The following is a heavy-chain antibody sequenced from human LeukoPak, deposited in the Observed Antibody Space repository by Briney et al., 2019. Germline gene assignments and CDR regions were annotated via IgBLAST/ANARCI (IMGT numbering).Heavy chain of an antibody. J-gene: IGHJ5*01. CDR3: ARATGTGTTFLGLTTNWFDS. Sequence: SETLSLTCAVYGGSFSAYYWSSIRQPPRKGLEWIGEINHSGSTNYNPSLKSRLTISVDTTKNQFSLKVSSVTAADTAVYYCARATGTGTTFLGLTTNWFDSWGQGTLVTVSS. D-gene: IGHD1-14*01. V-gene: IGHV4-34*01. CDR2: INHSGST. CDR1: GGSFSAYY.